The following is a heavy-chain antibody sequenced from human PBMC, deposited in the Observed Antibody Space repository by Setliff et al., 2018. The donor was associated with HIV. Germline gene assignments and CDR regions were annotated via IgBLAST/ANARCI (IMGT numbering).Heavy chain of an antibody. Sequence: SETLSLTCTISGGFISNHYWNWIRQPPGKGLEWIGSTHYSGSSYYSPPLKSRVTISLDTSKNQFSLKLSSMTAADTAVYYCARDVGLCGVDCWPYFYFDLWGRGNLVTV. CDR1: GGFISNHY. J-gene: IGHJ2*01. D-gene: IGHD2-21*02. V-gene: IGHV4-59*11. CDR2: THYSGSS. CDR3: ARDVGLCGVDCWPYFYFDL.